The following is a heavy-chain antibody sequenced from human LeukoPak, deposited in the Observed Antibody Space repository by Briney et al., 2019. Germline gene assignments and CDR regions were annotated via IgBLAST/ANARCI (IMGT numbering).Heavy chain of an antibody. V-gene: IGHV3-23*01. Sequence: GGSLRLSCAASGFTFSSYAMSWVRQAPGKGLEWVSAISGSGGSTYYADSVKGRFTISRDNSKNTLYLQMNSLRAEDTAVYYXXKDPAVIAVAPWGYWGQGTLVTVSS. J-gene: IGHJ4*02. CDR1: GFTFSSYA. CDR2: ISGSGGST. CDR3: XKDPAVIAVAPWGY. D-gene: IGHD6-19*01.